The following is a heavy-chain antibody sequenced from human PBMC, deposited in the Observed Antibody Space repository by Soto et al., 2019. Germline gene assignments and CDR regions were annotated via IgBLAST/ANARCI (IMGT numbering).Heavy chain of an antibody. D-gene: IGHD2-21*02. CDR2: INAGNGNT. CDR1: GYTFTSYA. CDR3: ARGALNIVVVTADSQNRYFQH. J-gene: IGHJ1*01. Sequence: ASVKVSCKASGYTFTSYAMHWVLQAPGQRLEWMGWINAGNGNTKYSQKFQGRVTITRDTSASTAYMELSSLRSEDTAVYYCARGALNIVVVTADSQNRYFQHWGQGTLVTVSS. V-gene: IGHV1-3*01.